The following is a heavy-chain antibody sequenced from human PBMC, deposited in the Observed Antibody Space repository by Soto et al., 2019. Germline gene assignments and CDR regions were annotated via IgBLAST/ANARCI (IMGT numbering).Heavy chain of an antibody. V-gene: IGHV1-69*13. J-gene: IGHJ1*01. CDR3: ARGRGPPEAESFQH. Sequence: GASVKVSCKASGGTFSSYAISWVRQAPGQGLEWMGGIIPIFGTANYAQKFQGRVTITADESTSTAYMELSSLRSEDTAVYYCARGRGPPEAESFQHWGQGTLVTVSS. CDR1: GGTFSSYA. CDR2: IIPIFGTA.